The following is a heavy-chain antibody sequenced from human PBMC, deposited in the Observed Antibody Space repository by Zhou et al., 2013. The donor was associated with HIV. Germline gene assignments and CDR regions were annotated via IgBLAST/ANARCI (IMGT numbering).Heavy chain of an antibody. Sequence: VQLVQSGTEVRKPGTSVKISCTASGGTFENYPVSWVRQAPGQGLEWMGWINPNSGGTNYAQNFQGRLTVTTETSTSTAYMELRSLRSDDTALYYCARAYSTAWKGGGFYYMDVWGKGLRSPSP. CDR3: ARAYSTAWKGGGFYYMDV. J-gene: IGHJ6*03. V-gene: IGHV1-18*01. CDR1: GGTFENYP. CDR2: INPNSGGT. D-gene: IGHD4-4*01.